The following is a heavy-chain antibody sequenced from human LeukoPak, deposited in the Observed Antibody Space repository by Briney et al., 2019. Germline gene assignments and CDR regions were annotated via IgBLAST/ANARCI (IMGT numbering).Heavy chain of an antibody. CDR2: ISWDGGST. CDR3: AKDPTPIGSTPIDF. V-gene: IGHV3-43D*04. CDR1: GFTFDDYA. Sequence: GGSLRLSCAASGFTFDDYAMHWVRQAPGKGLEWVSLISWDGGSTYYADSVKGRFTISRDNSKNSLYLQMNSLRAEDTALYYCAKDPTPIGSTPIDFWGQGTLVSVS. J-gene: IGHJ4*02. D-gene: IGHD2-2*03.